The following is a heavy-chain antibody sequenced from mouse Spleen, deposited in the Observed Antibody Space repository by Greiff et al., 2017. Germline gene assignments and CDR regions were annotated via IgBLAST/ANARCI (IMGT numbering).Heavy chain of an antibody. D-gene: IGHD2-13*01. J-gene: IGHJ1*01. CDR1: GYTFTSYW. V-gene: IGHV1-64*01. Sequence: VQLQQPGAELVKPGASVKLSCKASGYTFTSYWMHWVKQRPGQGLEWIGMIHPNSGSTNYNEKFKSKATLTVDKSSSTAYMQLSSLTSEDSAVYYCARPGSMVTTSYWYFDVWGAGTTVTVSS. CDR3: ARPGSMVTTSYWYFDV. CDR2: IHPNSGST.